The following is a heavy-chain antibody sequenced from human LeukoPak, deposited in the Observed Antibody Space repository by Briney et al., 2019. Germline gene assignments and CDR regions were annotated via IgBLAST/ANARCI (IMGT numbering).Heavy chain of an antibody. CDR2: IYTSGST. D-gene: IGHD3-10*01. J-gene: IGHJ4*02. CDR3: ASTVLLWFGESFDY. V-gene: IGHV4-4*07. Sequence: SETLSLTCTVSGGSISSYYWSWIRQPAGKGLEWIGRIYTSGSTNYNPSLKSRVTMSVDTSKNQFSLKLSSVTAADTAVYHCASTVLLWFGESFDYWGQGVLVTVSS. CDR1: GGSISSYY.